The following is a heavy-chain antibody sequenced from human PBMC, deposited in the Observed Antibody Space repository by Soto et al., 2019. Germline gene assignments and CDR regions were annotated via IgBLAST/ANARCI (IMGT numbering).Heavy chain of an antibody. Sequence: QVQLQESGPGLVKPSQTLSLTCTVSGGSISSGDYYWSWIRQPPGKGLEWIGYIYYSGSTYYNPSLKSPFTISVDTSKNQFSLTLSSVTAADTAVYYCARMITFGGVIVITAAFDIWGQGTMVTVSS. D-gene: IGHD3-16*02. V-gene: IGHV4-30-4*01. CDR2: IYYSGST. J-gene: IGHJ3*02. CDR3: ARMITFGGVIVITAAFDI. CDR1: GGSISSGDYY.